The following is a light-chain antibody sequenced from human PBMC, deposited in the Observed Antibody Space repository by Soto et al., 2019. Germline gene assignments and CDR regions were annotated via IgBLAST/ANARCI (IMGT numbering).Light chain of an antibody. CDR1: QSVSSN. Sequence: EIVMTQSQATLSVSPGERATLSCRASQSVSSNLAWYQQKPGQAPRLLIYGASTRATGIPARFSGSGSGTEFTLTISSLQSEDFAAYYCQQYNNWPRTFGQGTKVEIK. CDR2: GAS. V-gene: IGKV3-15*01. J-gene: IGKJ1*01. CDR3: QQYNNWPRT.